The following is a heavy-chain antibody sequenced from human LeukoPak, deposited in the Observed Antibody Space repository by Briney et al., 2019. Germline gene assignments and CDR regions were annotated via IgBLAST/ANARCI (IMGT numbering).Heavy chain of an antibody. CDR2: IGIDSGNT. V-gene: IGHV3-48*04. CDR3: ARDHNYAFDN. CDR1: GFPFMDYS. Sequence: GGSLRLSCADSGFPFMDYSMNWVRQAPGKGLEWISYIGIDSGNTKYADSVKGRFTISGDSAKNSLYLQMNSLRVEDTAVYYCARDHNYAFDNWGQETLVTVSS. J-gene: IGHJ4*02. D-gene: IGHD1-1*01.